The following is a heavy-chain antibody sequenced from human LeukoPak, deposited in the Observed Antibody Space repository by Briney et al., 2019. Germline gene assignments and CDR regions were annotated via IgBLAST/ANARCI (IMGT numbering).Heavy chain of an antibody. D-gene: IGHD1-26*01. J-gene: IGHJ4*02. CDR2: ISGSSTYI. CDR1: GFTFSSYS. CDR3: ARALWELRSSAYFDY. V-gene: IGHV3-21*06. Sequence: PGGSLRLSCAASGFTFSSYSVNWVRRAPGKGLEWVSSISGSSTYIYYADSEKRRFTIARDNAKNSLYLQMNSLRAEDTAVYYCARALWELRSSAYFDYWGQGTLVTVSS.